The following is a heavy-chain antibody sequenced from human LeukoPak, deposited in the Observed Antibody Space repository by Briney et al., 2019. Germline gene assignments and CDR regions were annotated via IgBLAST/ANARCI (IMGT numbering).Heavy chain of an antibody. D-gene: IGHD3-22*01. Sequence: GGPLRLSCAASGVTFSSYGMNWVRQAPGKGLEWVAFIRFDGSNKYYANSVKGRFTISRDNSKNTLSVQMNSLRAEDTAVYYCAKVRHSYDSSGYYYSVYFDYWGQGTLVTVSS. J-gene: IGHJ4*02. CDR1: GVTFSSYG. CDR3: AKVRHSYDSSGYYYSVYFDY. CDR2: IRFDGSNK. V-gene: IGHV3-30*02.